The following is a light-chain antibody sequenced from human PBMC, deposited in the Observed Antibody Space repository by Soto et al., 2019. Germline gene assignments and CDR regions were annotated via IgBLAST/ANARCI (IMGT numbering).Light chain of an antibody. J-gene: IGKJ5*01. CDR1: QSISTY. CDR3: QQSYRTPT. V-gene: IGKV1-39*01. Sequence: DIQMTQSPSSLSASVGNRATITCRASQSISTYLNWYQQKPGKAPKLLIYGASTLQSRVPSRISGSGSGTDYTLTISSLQPEDFATYYCQQSYRTPTFGQGTRLEIK. CDR2: GAS.